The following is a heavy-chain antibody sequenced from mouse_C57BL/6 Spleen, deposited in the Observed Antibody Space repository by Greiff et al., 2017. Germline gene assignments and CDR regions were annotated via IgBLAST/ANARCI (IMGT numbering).Heavy chain of an antibody. CDR1: GFTFSSYA. J-gene: IGHJ1*03. V-gene: IGHV5-9-1*02. D-gene: IGHD2-4*01. CDR2: ISSGGDYI. CDR3: TREEEDDYDGRPSGGFDV. Sequence: EVKLVESGEGLVKPGASLKLSCAASGFTFSSYAMSWVRQTPEKRLEWVAYISSGGDYIYYADTVKGRFTISRDNARNTLYLQMSSLKSEDTAMYSCTREEEDDYDGRPSGGFDVWGTGTTVTVSS.